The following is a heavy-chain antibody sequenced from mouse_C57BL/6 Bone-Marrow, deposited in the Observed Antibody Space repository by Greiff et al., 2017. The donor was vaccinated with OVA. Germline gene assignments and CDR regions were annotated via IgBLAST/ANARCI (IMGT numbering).Heavy chain of an antibody. J-gene: IGHJ3*01. CDR1: GFNIKDDY. CDR2: IDPENGDT. CDR3: TTLAYYSNYGWFAY. V-gene: IGHV14-4*01. D-gene: IGHD2-5*01. Sequence: VQLKESGAELVRPGASVKLSCTASGFNIKDDYMHWVKQRPEQGLEWIGWIDPENGDTEYASKFQGKATITADTSSNTAYLQLSSLTSEDTAVYYCTTLAYYSNYGWFAYWGQGTLVTVSA.